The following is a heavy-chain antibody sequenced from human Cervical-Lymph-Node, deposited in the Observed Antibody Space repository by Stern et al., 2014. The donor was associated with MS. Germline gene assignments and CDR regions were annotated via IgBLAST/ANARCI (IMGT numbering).Heavy chain of an antibody. CDR1: GGSISSGGYY. CDR3: ARDLRYYYDSSGYYYRWFDP. CDR2: IYYRGST. V-gene: IGHV4-31*03. Sequence: QVQLQESGPGLVKPSQTLSLTCTVSGGSISSGGYYWSWIRQHPGKGLEWIGYIYYRGSTYYNPSLKSRVTISVDTSKNQFSLKLSSVTAADTAVYYCARDLRYYYDSSGYYYRWFDPWGQGTLVTVSS. J-gene: IGHJ5*02. D-gene: IGHD3-22*01.